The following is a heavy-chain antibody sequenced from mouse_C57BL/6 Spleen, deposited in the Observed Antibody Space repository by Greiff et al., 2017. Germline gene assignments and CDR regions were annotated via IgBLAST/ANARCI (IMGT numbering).Heavy chain of an antibody. CDR2: ISGGGGNT. CDR1: GFTFSSYT. V-gene: IGHV5-9*01. J-gene: IGHJ3*01. Sequence: DVQLVESGGGLVKPGGSLKLSCAASGFTFSSYTMSWVRQTPEKRLEWVATISGGGGNTYYPDSVKGRFTISRDNAKNTLYLQMSSLRSEDTALYYCARQGITTAGGAWFAYWGQGTLVTVSA. D-gene: IGHD1-1*01. CDR3: ARQGITTAGGAWFAY.